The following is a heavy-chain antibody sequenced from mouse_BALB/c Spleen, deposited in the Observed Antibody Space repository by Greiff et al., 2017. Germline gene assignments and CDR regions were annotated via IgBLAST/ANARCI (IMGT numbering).Heavy chain of an antibody. J-gene: IGHJ4*01. V-gene: IGHV5-15*02. Sequence: DVKLVESGGGLVQPGGSRKLSCAASGFTFSDYGMAWVRQAPGKGPEWVAFISNLAYSIYYADTVTGRFTISRENAKNTLYLEMSSLRSEDTAMYYCARDHHGKDAMDYWGQGTSVTVSS. CDR1: GFTFSDYG. CDR2: ISNLAYSI. D-gene: IGHD2-1*01. CDR3: ARDHHGKDAMDY.